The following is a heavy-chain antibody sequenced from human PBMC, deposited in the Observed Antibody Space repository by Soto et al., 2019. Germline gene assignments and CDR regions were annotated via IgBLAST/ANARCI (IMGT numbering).Heavy chain of an antibody. V-gene: IGHV3-74*01. Sequence: EVQLVESGGGLVQPGESLRLSCAASGFTFSSYWMHWVRQAPGKGLVWVSRINSDGSSTSYAGSMKGRFTISRDNAKNTLYPQMNSLRAEDTAVYYCVRTSLVVAAATREDYWGQGTLVTVSS. CDR1: GFTFSSYW. J-gene: IGHJ4*02. CDR3: VRTSLVVAAATREDY. CDR2: INSDGSST. D-gene: IGHD2-15*01.